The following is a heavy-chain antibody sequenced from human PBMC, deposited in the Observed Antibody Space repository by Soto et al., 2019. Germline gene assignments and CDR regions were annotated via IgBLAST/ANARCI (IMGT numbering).Heavy chain of an antibody. V-gene: IGHV4-34*01. Sequence: PSETLSLTCAVYGGSFSGYYWSWIRQPPGKGLEWIGEINHSGSTNYNPSLKSRVTISVDTSKNQFSLKLSSVTAADTAVYYCARFRDIVLMVYGEFDYWGQGTLVTVSS. CDR2: INHSGST. CDR3: ARFRDIVLMVYGEFDY. D-gene: IGHD2-8*01. CDR1: GGSFSGYY. J-gene: IGHJ4*02.